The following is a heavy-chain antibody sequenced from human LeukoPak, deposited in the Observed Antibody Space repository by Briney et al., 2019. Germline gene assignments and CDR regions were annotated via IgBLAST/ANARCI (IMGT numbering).Heavy chain of an antibody. CDR1: GFTFSSYG. D-gene: IGHD3-9*01. V-gene: IGHV3-23*01. CDR2: ISGSGGST. J-gene: IGHJ4*02. CDR3: AKDRKMVLRYFDWLLRFDY. Sequence: GGSLRLSCAASGFTFSSYGMSWVRQAPGKGLEWVSAISGSGGSTYYADSVKGRFTISRDNSKNTLYLQMNSLRAEDTAVYYCAKDRKMVLRYFDWLLRFDYWGQGALVTVSS.